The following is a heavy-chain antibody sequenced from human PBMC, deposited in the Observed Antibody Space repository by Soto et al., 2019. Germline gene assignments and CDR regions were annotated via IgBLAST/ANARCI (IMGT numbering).Heavy chain of an antibody. CDR2: INSDGSLT. CDR3: ARAYYYDTSGYWGFDY. CDR1: GFTFDTYW. D-gene: IGHD3-22*01. J-gene: IGHJ4*02. Sequence: PGGSLRLSCETSGFTFDTYWIHWVRQAPGKGLEWVSGINSDGSLTTNADSVKGRFTISRDNAKNTLFLLMNSLRAEDTAVYYCARAYYYDTSGYWGFDYWGQGTPVTVSS. V-gene: IGHV3-74*01.